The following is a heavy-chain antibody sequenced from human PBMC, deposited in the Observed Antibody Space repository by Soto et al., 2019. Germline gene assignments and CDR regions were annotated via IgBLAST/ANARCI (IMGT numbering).Heavy chain of an antibody. V-gene: IGHV3-33*01. J-gene: IGHJ4*02. CDR1: GFTFSNHA. CDR3: ARDSSSTGLYFDY. Sequence: GGSLRLSCAASGFTFSNHAMHWVRQAPGEGLEWVAFIWYDGSSKYYADSVKGRFTISRDNPQNTLYLQMNSLRAEDTAVYYCARDSSSTGLYFDYWGQGTLVTVSS. CDR2: IWYDGSSK. D-gene: IGHD2-2*01.